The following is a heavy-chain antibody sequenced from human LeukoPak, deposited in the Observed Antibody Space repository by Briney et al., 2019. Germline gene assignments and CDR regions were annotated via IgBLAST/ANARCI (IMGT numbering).Heavy chain of an antibody. V-gene: IGHV4-59*08. J-gene: IGHJ5*02. D-gene: IGHD4-17*01. CDR1: GAPLNNYY. CDR2: VDYSGNN. Sequence: PSETLSLTCTVSGAPLNNYYWNGVPQPPGKELEGIGNVDYSGNNRYNPYLKSRATRSLDSSKNQFSLRLPSVTAADMAVYYCAMQVGIYGDYNNRFAPWGQGARVTVSS. CDR3: AMQVGIYGDYNNRFAP.